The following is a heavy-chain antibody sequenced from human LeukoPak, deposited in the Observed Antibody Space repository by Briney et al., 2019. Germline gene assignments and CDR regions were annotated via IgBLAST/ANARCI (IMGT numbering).Heavy chain of an antibody. V-gene: IGHV4-39*01. CDR3: AGRPYYDFWSGYYTGIVDY. D-gene: IGHD3-3*01. J-gene: IGHJ4*02. Sequence: SETLSLTCTVYGGSTSSSSYYWGWIRQPPGKGLEWIGSIYYSGSTYYNPSLKSRVTISVDTSKNQFSLKLSSVTAADTAVYYCAGRPYYDFWSGYYTGIVDYWGQGTLVTVSS. CDR2: IYYSGST. CDR1: GGSTSSSSYY.